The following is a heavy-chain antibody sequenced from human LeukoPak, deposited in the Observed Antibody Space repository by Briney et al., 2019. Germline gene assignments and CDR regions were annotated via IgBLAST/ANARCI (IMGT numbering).Heavy chain of an antibody. D-gene: IGHD6-19*01. CDR1: GFTFSSYW. J-gene: IGHJ4*02. Sequence: GGSLRLSCAASGFTFSSYWMHWVRQAPGKGLVWVSRITSDGSSTSYADSVKGRFTISRDNAKNTLYLQLNSLRVEDTALYYCARVSAHAGIAVAASDYWGQGTLVTVSS. V-gene: IGHV3-74*01. CDR2: ITSDGSST. CDR3: ARVSAHAGIAVAASDY.